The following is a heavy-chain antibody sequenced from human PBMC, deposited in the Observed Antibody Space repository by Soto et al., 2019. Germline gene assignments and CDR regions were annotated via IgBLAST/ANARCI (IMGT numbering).Heavy chain of an antibody. CDR3: ARLAYYYDSSGYGIKFPSVGWFDP. Sequence: GESLKISCKGSGYSFTSYWIGWVRQMPGKGLEWMGIIYPGDSDTRYSPSFQGQVTISADKSISTAYLQWSSLKASDTAMYYCARLAYYYDSSGYGIKFPSVGWFDPWGQGTLVTVSS. V-gene: IGHV5-51*01. J-gene: IGHJ5*02. CDR2: IYPGDSDT. D-gene: IGHD3-22*01. CDR1: GYSFTSYW.